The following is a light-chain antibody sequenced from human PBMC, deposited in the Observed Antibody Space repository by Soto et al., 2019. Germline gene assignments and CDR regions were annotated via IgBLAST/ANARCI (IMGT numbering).Light chain of an antibody. CDR2: AAS. V-gene: IGKV3-20*01. J-gene: IGKJ1*01. CDR3: QYFGNSGT. Sequence: EIVMTQSPATLSVSPVEGATLSCRASQSVSNYLAWYQQKPGQAPRLLIYAASDRATGIPDRFSGSGSGTDFTLTISRLEPEDFAVYYCQYFGNSGTFGQGTKVDIK. CDR1: QSVSNY.